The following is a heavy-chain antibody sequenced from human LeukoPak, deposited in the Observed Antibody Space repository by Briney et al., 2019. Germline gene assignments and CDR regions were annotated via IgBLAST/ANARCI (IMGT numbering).Heavy chain of an antibody. J-gene: IGHJ4*02. V-gene: IGHV1-18*01. D-gene: IGHD3-22*01. CDR3: ARSYYYDSSGYEEDFDY. CDR1: GYTFTSYG. CDR2: ISAYNGKT. Sequence: ASVKVSCKASGYTFTSYGITWVRQAPGQGLEWMGWISAYNGKTNYAQKLLDRVTMTTDTSTSTAYMELRGLRSDDTAVYYCARSYYYDSSGYEEDFDYWGRGTLLTVSS.